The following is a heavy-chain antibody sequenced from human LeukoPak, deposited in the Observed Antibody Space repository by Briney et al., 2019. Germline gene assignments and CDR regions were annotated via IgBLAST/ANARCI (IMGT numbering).Heavy chain of an antibody. Sequence: PGGSLRLSCAASGFTFNNYWMSWVRQAPGKGLEWVANINQDGSEKYYVDSVKGRFTISRDNAKNSLYLQMNSLRAEDTAVYYCARSGSSWYEDYWGQGTLVTVSS. CDR3: ARSGSSWYEDY. CDR2: INQDGSEK. J-gene: IGHJ4*02. V-gene: IGHV3-7*01. D-gene: IGHD6-13*01. CDR1: GFTFNNYW.